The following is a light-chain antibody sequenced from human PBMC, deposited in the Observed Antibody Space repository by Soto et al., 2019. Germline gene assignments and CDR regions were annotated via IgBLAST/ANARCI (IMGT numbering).Light chain of an antibody. V-gene: IGKV3-15*01. CDR1: QSVASN. CDR3: QHYNNWPPWT. CDR2: GAS. Sequence: EIVMTQSPATLSVSPGERATLSCRASQSVASNLAWYQQKPGQAPRLLIYGASTRATGIPARFSGSGSGTEFTLIISSLQSEDFATYYCQHYNNWPPWTFGQGTKVEIK. J-gene: IGKJ1*01.